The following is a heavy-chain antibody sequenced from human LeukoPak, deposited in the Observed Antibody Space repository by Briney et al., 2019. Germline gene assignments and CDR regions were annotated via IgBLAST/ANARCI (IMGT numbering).Heavy chain of an antibody. CDR3: ASGSGWYRIDY. CDR2: IYSGGTT. V-gene: IGHV3-66*01. CDR1: GFTFSSYN. D-gene: IGHD6-19*01. Sequence: GGSLRLSCAASGFTFSSYNMNWVRQAPGKGLEWVSVIYSGGTTYYADSVKGRFTISRDNSKNTLYLQMNSLRAEDTAVFYCASGSGWYRIDYWGQGTLVTVSS. J-gene: IGHJ4*02.